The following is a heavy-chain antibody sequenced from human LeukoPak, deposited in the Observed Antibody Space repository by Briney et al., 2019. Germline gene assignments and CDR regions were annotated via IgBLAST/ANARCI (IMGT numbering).Heavy chain of an antibody. CDR1: GGSFSNYY. CDR3: ARRWNYGRNYYIDV. Sequence: SETLSLTCAVYGGSFSNYYWSWIRQSPGKGLEWIGEINDSGTINYNPSLMSRVTISVDKSKNQFSLKLSSVTAADTAVYYCARRWNYGRNYYIDVWGKGATVSVSS. V-gene: IGHV4-34*01. D-gene: IGHD1-7*01. CDR2: INDSGTI. J-gene: IGHJ6*03.